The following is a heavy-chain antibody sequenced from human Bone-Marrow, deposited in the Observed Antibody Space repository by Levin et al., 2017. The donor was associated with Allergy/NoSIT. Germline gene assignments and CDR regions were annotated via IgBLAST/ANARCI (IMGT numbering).Heavy chain of an antibody. CDR3: AREGYSAYDSYYYYYMDV. J-gene: IGHJ6*03. CDR2: ISSGSRYI. Sequence: GESLKISCAASGFTFSSYNMNWVRQAPGKGLEWVSSISSGSRYIYYADSVKGRFTISRDNAKNSLYLQMNSLRAEDTAVYYCAREGYSAYDSYYYYYMDVWGKGTTVTVSS. D-gene: IGHD5-12*01. CDR1: GFTFSSYN. V-gene: IGHV3-21*01.